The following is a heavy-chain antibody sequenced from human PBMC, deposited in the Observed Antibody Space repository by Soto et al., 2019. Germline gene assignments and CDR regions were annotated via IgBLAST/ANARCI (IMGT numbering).Heavy chain of an antibody. CDR2: ISGSGGST. D-gene: IGHD6-13*01. Sequence: GGSLRLSCAASGFTFSSYAMSWVRQAPGKGLEWVSAISGSGGSTYYADSVKGRFTISRDNSKNTLYLQMNSLRAEDTAVYYCAKRGSSWYYYYGMDVWGQGTTVTVSS. V-gene: IGHV3-23*01. J-gene: IGHJ6*02. CDR3: AKRGSSWYYYYGMDV. CDR1: GFTFSSYA.